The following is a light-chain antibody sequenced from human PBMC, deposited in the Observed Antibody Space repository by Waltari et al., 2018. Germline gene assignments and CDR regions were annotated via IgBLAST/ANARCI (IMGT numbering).Light chain of an antibody. CDR1: NIGGKN. V-gene: IGLV3-9*01. J-gene: IGLJ2*01. Sequence: SYEVTQPLPVSVALGQTASITCEGNNIGGKNVHWDQQKAGQAPVQVIYRDINRPSGIPERFSGSNSGNTATLTISRAQAEDEAEYFCQAWDTFTHVVFGGGTKLTVL. CDR3: QAWDTFTHVV. CDR2: RDI.